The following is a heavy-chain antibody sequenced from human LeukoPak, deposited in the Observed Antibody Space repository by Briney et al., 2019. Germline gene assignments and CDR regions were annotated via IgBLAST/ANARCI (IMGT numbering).Heavy chain of an antibody. J-gene: IGHJ4*02. CDR1: GFTFNGYG. CDR2: IRYDGSNK. Sequence: GGSLRLSCAASGFTFNGYGMHWVRQAPGKGLEWVTFIRYDGSNKYYADSVKGRFTISRDNSKNTLYLRMNSLRAEDTAVYYCARDFRGTVDYFDYWGQGTLVTVSS. CDR3: ARDFRGTVDYFDY. D-gene: IGHD4-23*01. V-gene: IGHV3-30*02.